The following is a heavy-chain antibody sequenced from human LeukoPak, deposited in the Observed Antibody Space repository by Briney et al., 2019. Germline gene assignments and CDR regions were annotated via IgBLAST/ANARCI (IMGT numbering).Heavy chain of an antibody. J-gene: IGHJ4*02. CDR3: ATSSTITKVTPFAF. CDR1: GGPISTYC. D-gene: IGHD2-21*02. CDR2: IYTSGTT. V-gene: IGHV4-4*07. Sequence: SETLSLTCTVSGGPISTYCRSWIRQPAGKGLERIGRIYTSGTTSYNPSLKSRVTMSADTSKNQFSLKLSSVTAADTAVYYCATSSTITKVTPFAFWGQGTPVTVSS.